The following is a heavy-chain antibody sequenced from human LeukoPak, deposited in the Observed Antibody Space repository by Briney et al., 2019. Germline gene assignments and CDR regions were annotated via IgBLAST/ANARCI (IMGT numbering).Heavy chain of an antibody. CDR2: VFYSGST. V-gene: IGHV4-39*07. CDR3: ALSDVDTAMVDY. J-gene: IGHJ4*02. D-gene: IGHD5-18*01. Sequence: SETLSLTCTVSGGSINNSSFYWGWIRQPPGKGLEWIGSVFYSGSTFYIPSVKSRVTISVDTSKNQFSLKLSSVTAADTAVYYCALSDVDTAMVDYWGQGTLVTVSS. CDR1: GGSINNSSFY.